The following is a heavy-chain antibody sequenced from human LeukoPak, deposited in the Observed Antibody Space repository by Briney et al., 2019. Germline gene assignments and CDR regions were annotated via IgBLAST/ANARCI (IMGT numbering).Heavy chain of an antibody. Sequence: GGSLRLSCAASGFTFSIYTMNWVRQAPGKGLEWASSISSSSTYIYYADSVKGRFTISRDNAKNSLYLQMNSLRAEDTAVYYCARDLHSGEVDIWGQGTMVTASS. CDR2: ISSSSTYI. V-gene: IGHV3-21*01. CDR3: ARDLHSGEVDI. J-gene: IGHJ3*02. D-gene: IGHD7-27*01. CDR1: GFTFSIYT.